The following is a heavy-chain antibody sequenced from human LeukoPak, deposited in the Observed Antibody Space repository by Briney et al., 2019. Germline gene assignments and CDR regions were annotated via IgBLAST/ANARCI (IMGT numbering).Heavy chain of an antibody. CDR2: IYSGGST. J-gene: IGHJ4*02. CDR3: AREIYGGVIDY. CDR1: GFTVSSNY. D-gene: IGHD4-23*01. V-gene: IGHV3-53*01. Sequence: GGSLRLSCAASGFTVSSNYMSWVRQAPGKGLEWVSVIYSGGSTYYADSVKGRFTISRDNSKNMLYLQMNSLRAEDTAVYYCAREIYGGVIDYWGQGTLVTVSS.